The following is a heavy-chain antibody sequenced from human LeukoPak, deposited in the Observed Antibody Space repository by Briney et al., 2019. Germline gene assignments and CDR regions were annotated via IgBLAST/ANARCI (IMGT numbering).Heavy chain of an antibody. J-gene: IGHJ6*03. CDR1: GGSFSGYY. CDR3: ARGRLAKVYYYYYYMDV. CDR2: INHSGST. Sequence: SETLSLTCAVYGGSFSGYYWSWIRQPPGKGLEWMGEINHSGSTNYNPSLKSRVTISVDTSKNQFSLKLSSVTAADTAVYYCARGRLAKVYYYYYYMDVWGKGTTVTVSS. V-gene: IGHV4-34*01.